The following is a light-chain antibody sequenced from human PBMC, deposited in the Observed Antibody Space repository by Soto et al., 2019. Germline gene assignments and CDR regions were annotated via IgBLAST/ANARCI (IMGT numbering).Light chain of an antibody. J-gene: IGLJ2*01. V-gene: IGLV2-14*01. CDR1: MRDVGGYNL. CDR2: EVS. CDR3: SSYTRSSTRV. Sequence: QSALTQPASVSGSPGQSITISCAGTMRDVGGYNLVSWYQQHPGKAPKLMIYEVSNRPSGVSNRFSGSKSGNTASLTISGLQAEDEADYYCSSYTRSSTRVFGGGTKLTVL.